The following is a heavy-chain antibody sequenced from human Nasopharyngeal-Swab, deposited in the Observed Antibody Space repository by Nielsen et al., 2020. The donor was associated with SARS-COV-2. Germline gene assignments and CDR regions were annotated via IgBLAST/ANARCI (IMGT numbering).Heavy chain of an antibody. CDR2: ISAYNGNT. J-gene: IGHJ4*02. D-gene: IGHD6-13*01. Sequence: ASVKVSCKASGYTFTSYGISWVRQAPGQGLEWMGWISAYNGNTNYAQKLQGRVTMTTDTSTSTAYMELRSLRSDDTAVYCCARVIAAAANEGLDYWGQGTLVTVSS. CDR3: ARVIAAAANEGLDY. V-gene: IGHV1-18*01. CDR1: GYTFTSYG.